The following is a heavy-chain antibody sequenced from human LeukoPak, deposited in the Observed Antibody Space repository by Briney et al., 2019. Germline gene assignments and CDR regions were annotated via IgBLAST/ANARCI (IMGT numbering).Heavy chain of an antibody. J-gene: IGHJ3*02. Sequence: PGGSLRLSCAASGFDFSDYDMNWVRQAPAKGLEWVSTISGAGGSTYYADSVKGRFTISRDNSKNTLYLQMNSLRVEDTAVYYCAKDLRQWLLQWGAFDIWGQGTMVTVSS. D-gene: IGHD6-19*01. CDR2: ISGAGGST. CDR3: AKDLRQWLLQWGAFDI. V-gene: IGHV3-23*01. CDR1: GFDFSDYD.